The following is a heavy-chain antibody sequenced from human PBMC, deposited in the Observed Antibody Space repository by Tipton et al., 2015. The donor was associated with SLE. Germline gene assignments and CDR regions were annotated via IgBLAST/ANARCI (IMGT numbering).Heavy chain of an antibody. CDR2: IYYSGST. V-gene: IGHV4-39*07. J-gene: IGHJ6*03. CDR1: GGSTSHSYYY. Sequence: TLSLTCTVSGGSTSHSYYYWGWIRQPPGKGLEWIGRIYYSGSTYSNPSLKSRVTISGDTSKNQFSLKLSSVTAADTAVYYCARERYCSSSRCLTGYFYFLDVWGKGTTVTVSS. CDR3: ARERYCSSSRCLTGYFYFLDV. D-gene: IGHD2-2*01.